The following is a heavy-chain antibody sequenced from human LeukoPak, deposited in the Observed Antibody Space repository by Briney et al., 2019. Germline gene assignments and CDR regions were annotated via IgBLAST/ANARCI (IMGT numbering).Heavy chain of an antibody. D-gene: IGHD6-19*01. V-gene: IGHV3-15*07. CDR3: ASLSSSDWYGDY. CDR2: IKSKTDGGTT. J-gene: IGHJ4*02. Sequence: PGGSLRLSCAASGFTFSNVWMNWVRQAPGKGLEWVGRIKSKTDGGTTDCAAPVKGRFTISRDNAENSLYLQMSSLGDDDTAVYYCASLSSSDWYGDYWGQGTLVTVSS. CDR1: GFTFSNVW.